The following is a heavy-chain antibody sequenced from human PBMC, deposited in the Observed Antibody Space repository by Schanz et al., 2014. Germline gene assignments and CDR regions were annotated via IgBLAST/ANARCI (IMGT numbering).Heavy chain of an antibody. CDR1: GITLSGYG. CDR3: AKDYQDCSSTSCYLWENYYMDV. J-gene: IGHJ6*03. V-gene: IGHV3-30*18. Sequence: QVQLVESGGGVVQPGRSLRLSCAASGITLSGYGLHWVRQAPGKGLEWVGFISFDGRNTGYAHSVKGRFTISRDNSKNTVNLQMNSLRAEDTAVYYCAKDYQDCSSTSCYLWENYYMDVWGQGTTVTVSS. CDR2: ISFDGRNT. D-gene: IGHD2-2*01.